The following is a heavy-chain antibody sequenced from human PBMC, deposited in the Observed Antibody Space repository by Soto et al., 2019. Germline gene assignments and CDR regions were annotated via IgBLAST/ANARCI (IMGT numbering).Heavy chain of an antibody. J-gene: IGHJ4*02. CDR1: GGSFSGYY. CDR3: ARGSKDYYDSSGYAPPEFDY. V-gene: IGHV4-34*01. CDR2: INHSGST. D-gene: IGHD3-22*01. Sequence: SETLSLTCAVYGGSFSGYYWSWIRQPPGKGLEWIGEINHSGSTNYNPSLKSRVTISVDTSKNQFPLKLSSVTAADTAVYYCARGSKDYYDSSGYAPPEFDYWGQGTLVTVSS.